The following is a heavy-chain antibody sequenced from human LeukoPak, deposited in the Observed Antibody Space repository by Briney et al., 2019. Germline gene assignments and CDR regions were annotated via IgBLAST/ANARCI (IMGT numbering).Heavy chain of an antibody. CDR3: ARDGGSESYAFDY. D-gene: IGHD3-10*01. CDR2: ISDSGGDK. Sequence: GGSLRLSCAASGFTFSRYGFHWVRQAPGKGLEWVAFISDSGGDKWFGDSVKGRFTISRDKSKNTVNLQMSSLRVEDTALYYCARDGGSESYAFDYWGQETLVTASS. V-gene: IGHV3-30*02. CDR1: GFTFSRYG. J-gene: IGHJ4*02.